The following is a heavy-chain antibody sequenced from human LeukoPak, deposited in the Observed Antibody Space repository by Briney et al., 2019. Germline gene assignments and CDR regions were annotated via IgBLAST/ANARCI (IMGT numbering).Heavy chain of an antibody. V-gene: IGHV4-39*01. CDR3: TRGGDAHKLGNF. D-gene: IGHD2-21*01. J-gene: IGHJ4*02. Sequence: PSETLTLACSVSDDSIRTNSYYWSWIRQPPGKGLEWVGSLHFSGTPYYGPSLSSRVAVSRDTSNNQFSLTLKSVTATDTAVYFCTRGGDAHKLGNFWGPGILVTVSS. CDR1: DDSIRTNSYY. CDR2: LHFSGTP.